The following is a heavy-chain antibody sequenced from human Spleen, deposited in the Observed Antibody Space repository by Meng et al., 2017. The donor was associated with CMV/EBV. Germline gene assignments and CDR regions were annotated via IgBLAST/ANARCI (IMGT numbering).Heavy chain of an antibody. CDR2: IIPIFGTA. CDR1: GGTFSSYA. D-gene: IGHD4-11*01. Sequence: SVKVSCKASGGTFSSYAISWVRQAPGQGLEWMGGIIPIFGTANYAQKFQGRVTITTDESTSTAYMELSSLRSEDTAVYYCARDRSNYHYYYGMDVWGQGTTVTVSS. V-gene: IGHV1-69*05. J-gene: IGHJ6*02. CDR3: ARDRSNYHYYYGMDV.